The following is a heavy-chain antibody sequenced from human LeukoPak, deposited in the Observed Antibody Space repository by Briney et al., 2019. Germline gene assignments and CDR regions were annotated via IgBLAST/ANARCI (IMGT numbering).Heavy chain of an antibody. J-gene: IGHJ6*04. V-gene: IGHV3-21*01. CDR2: ISSSSSYI. Sequence: GGSLRLSCAASGFTFSSYSMNWVRQAPGKELEWVSSISSSSSYIYYADSVKGRFTIFRDNAKNSLYLQMNSLRAEDTAVYYCARDSTRGPYYYCGMDVWGKGTTVTVSS. D-gene: IGHD2-2*01. CDR1: GFTFSSYS. CDR3: ARDSTRGPYYYCGMDV.